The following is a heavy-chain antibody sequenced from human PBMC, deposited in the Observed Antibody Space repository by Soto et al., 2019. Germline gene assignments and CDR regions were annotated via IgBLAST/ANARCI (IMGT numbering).Heavy chain of an antibody. V-gene: IGHV4-4*02. CDR3: ASRDPGTSVDY. Sequence: PSETLSLTCAVSGGSFTSNNWWTWVRQPPGQGLEWIGEIYRTGSTNYNPSLRSRVTISLDKSENQFSLKVTSLTAADTAVYYCASRDPGTSVDYWGQGTLVTVSS. CDR2: IYRTGST. CDR1: GGSFTSNNW. J-gene: IGHJ4*02. D-gene: IGHD1-7*01.